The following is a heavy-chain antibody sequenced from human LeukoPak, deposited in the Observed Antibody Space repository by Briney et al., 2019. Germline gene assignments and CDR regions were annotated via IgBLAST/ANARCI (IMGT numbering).Heavy chain of an antibody. V-gene: IGHV3-23*01. J-gene: IGHJ3*02. CDR2: ISGSGGST. Sequence: PGGSLRLSCAASGFTFSSYAMSWVRQAPGKGLEWVSAISGSGGSTYYADSVKGRFTISRDNSKNTLYLQMNSLRAEDTAVYYCAKGNQRGYSYGYGAFDIWGQGTMVTVSS. D-gene: IGHD5-18*01. CDR3: AKGNQRGYSYGYGAFDI. CDR1: GFTFSSYA.